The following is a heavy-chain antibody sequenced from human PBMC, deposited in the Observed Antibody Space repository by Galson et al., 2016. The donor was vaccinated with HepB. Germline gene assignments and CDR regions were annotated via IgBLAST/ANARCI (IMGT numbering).Heavy chain of an antibody. V-gene: IGHV3-30*18. Sequence: SPRLSCAGSGFTFSSFGLHWVRQAPGKGLDWVAVISHNGSYKYYADSVKGRFTISRDNSKTTVYLQMNSLRAEDTAVYYCAKDPSRLLEAGRLDSWGQGTLVTVSS. D-gene: IGHD6-19*01. CDR3: AKDPSRLLEAGRLDS. J-gene: IGHJ4*02. CDR2: ISHNGSYK. CDR1: GFTFSSFG.